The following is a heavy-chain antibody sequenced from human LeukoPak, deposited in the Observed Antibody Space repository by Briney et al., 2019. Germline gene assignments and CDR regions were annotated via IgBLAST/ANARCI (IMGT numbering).Heavy chain of an antibody. J-gene: IGHJ4*02. CDR3: AKATAVVARRLDY. Sequence: GGSLTPSRAASGFSFSSYAIRSARPPAGGWLEWVSSISGSGGSTNYADSVKGRFTISRDNSKNTLYLQMNSLRAEDTAVYYCAKATAVVARRLDYWGQGTLVTVSS. V-gene: IGHV3-23*01. CDR2: ISGSGGST. D-gene: IGHD4-23*01. CDR1: GFSFSSYA.